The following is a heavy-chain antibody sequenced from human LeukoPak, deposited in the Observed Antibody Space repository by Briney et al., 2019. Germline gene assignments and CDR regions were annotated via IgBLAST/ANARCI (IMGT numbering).Heavy chain of an antibody. J-gene: IGHJ4*02. CDR3: AKDHGYCSSTSCYVVDY. Sequence: GSLRLSCAASGFTFSSYAMSWVRQAPGKGLEWVSAISGGGGSTYYADSVKGRFTISRDNSKNTLNLQMNSLRAEDTAVYYCAKDHGYCSSTSCYVVDYWGQGTLVTVSS. CDR1: GFTFSSYA. D-gene: IGHD2-2*01. CDR2: ISGGGGST. V-gene: IGHV3-23*01.